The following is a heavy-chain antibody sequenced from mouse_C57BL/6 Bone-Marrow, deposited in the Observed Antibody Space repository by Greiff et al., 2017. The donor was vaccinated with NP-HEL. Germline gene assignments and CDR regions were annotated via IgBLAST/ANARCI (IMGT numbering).Heavy chain of an antibody. J-gene: IGHJ4*01. V-gene: IGHV5-16*01. CDR2: INYDGSST. Sequence: EVQLLEPEGGLVQPGSSMKLSCTASGFTFSDYYMPWVRQVPEQGLEWVANINYDGSSTYYLDSLKSRFIISVDNSTNILYLQMSRRTDEDAATYYCGREGGLRRRTYAMDDWGQGTTVTVSS. CDR3: GREGGLRRRTYAMDD. D-gene: IGHD2-4*01. CDR1: GFTFSDYY.